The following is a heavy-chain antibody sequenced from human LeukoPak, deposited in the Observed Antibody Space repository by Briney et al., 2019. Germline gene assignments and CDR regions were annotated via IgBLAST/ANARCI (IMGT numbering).Heavy chain of an antibody. CDR3: ATPRSYHRDTDAFDI. J-gene: IGHJ3*02. CDR2: IYYSGST. CDR1: GGSISSSSYY. Sequence: PSETLSLTCTVSGGSISSSSYYWGWIRQPPGKGLEWTGSIYYSGSTYYNPSLKSRVTISVDTSKNQFSLKLSSVTAADTAVYYCATPRSYHRDTDAFDIWGQGTTVTVS. V-gene: IGHV4-39*01. D-gene: IGHD3-10*01.